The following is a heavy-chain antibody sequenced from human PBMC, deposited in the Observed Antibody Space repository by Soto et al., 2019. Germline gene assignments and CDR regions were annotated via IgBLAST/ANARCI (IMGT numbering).Heavy chain of an antibody. CDR1: GGSISSGDYY. CDR2: IYYSGST. CDR3: ARVVQGELWSPYYFDY. J-gene: IGHJ4*02. D-gene: IGHD3-10*01. Sequence: QVQLQESGPGLVKPSQTLSLTCTVSGGSISSGDYYWSWIRQPPGKGLEWIGYIYYSGSTYYNPSLKSRVTISVDTSKNQFSLKLRSVTAADTAVYYCARVVQGELWSPYYFDYWGQGTLVTVSS. V-gene: IGHV4-30-4*01.